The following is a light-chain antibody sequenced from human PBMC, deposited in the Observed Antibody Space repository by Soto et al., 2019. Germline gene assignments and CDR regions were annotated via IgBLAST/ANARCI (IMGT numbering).Light chain of an antibody. CDR2: GAA. J-gene: IGKJ2*01. V-gene: IGKV3-20*01. CDR3: QEYGSSPYS. CDR1: QSVSSSY. Sequence: EIVLTQSPGTLSLSPGERATLSCRASQSVSSSYLAWYQQKPGQAPRLLIYGAASRATGIPDRFSGSESGIDFTLTISRLEPEGVAVYYCQEYGSSPYSVGQGTMLEIK.